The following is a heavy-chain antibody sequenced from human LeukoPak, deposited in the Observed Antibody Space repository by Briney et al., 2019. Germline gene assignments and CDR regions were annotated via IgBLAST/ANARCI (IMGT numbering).Heavy chain of an antibody. V-gene: IGHV1-69*13. CDR1: GGSLSIYG. CDR2: IIPVFGTD. J-gene: IGHJ5*02. Sequence: SVKVSCKATGGSLSIYGISWVRQAPGQGLQWMGGIIPVFGTDTYAPKFQGRVTFTADESTRTAYMELTNLRSEDTAIYYCARESPPEVVVAAINWFDPGAREPWSLSPQ. CDR3: ARESPPEVVVAAINWFDP. D-gene: IGHD2-2*01.